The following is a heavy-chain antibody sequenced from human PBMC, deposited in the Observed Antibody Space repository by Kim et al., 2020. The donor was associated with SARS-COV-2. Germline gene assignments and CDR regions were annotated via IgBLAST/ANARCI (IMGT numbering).Heavy chain of an antibody. Sequence: NTNYAQKFQERVNITRDMSTSTAYMELSSLRSEDTAVYYCAAGRAAPSSYWGQGTLVTVSS. J-gene: IGHJ4*02. CDR2: NT. D-gene: IGHD6-13*01. CDR3: AAGRAAPSSY. V-gene: IGHV1-58*01.